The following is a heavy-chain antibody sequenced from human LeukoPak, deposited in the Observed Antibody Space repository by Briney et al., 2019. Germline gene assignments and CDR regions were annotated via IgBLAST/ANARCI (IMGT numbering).Heavy chain of an antibody. Sequence: QPGGSLRLSCAASGFIFSSYSMNWIRQAPGKGLEWVSYITDSSTYTNYADSVKGRFTISRDNAKNSLYLQMNSLRVEDTAVYYCARGSGSYLLFDYWGQGTLVTVSS. CDR2: ITDSSTYT. D-gene: IGHD1-26*01. V-gene: IGHV3-21*05. CDR3: ARGSGSYLLFDY. J-gene: IGHJ4*02. CDR1: GFIFSSYS.